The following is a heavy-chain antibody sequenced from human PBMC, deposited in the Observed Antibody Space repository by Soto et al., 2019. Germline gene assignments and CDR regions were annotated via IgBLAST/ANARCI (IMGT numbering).Heavy chain of an antibody. Sequence: HVQLQQWGAGLLKPSDTLSLTCAVYGESLNYYYWSWIRQAPGKGLEWIGEVYQGGSTHYNPSVKRRVTISVDMSSQQFSLKLTSVTAAYTATYYRARGKWADRFANWGPGTLVPGSS. V-gene: IGHV4-34*01. CDR1: GESLNYYY. D-gene: IGHD1-26*01. J-gene: IGHJ5*02. CDR2: VYQGGST. CDR3: ARGKWADRFAN.